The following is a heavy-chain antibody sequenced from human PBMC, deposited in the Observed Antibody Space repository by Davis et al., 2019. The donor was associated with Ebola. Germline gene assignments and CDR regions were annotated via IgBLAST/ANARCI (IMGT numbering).Heavy chain of an antibody. CDR1: EYTFTAYY. D-gene: IGHD3-3*01. V-gene: IGHV1-2*02. Sequence: ASVKVSCKASEYTFTAYYIHWVRQAPGLGLEWMGWINPNSGGTNYAQKFQGRVTLTRDTSISTAYMELTGLRSDDTAVYYCARGSAFWSGYFMAYFEHWGQGTVVSV. J-gene: IGHJ4*02. CDR3: ARGSAFWSGYFMAYFEH. CDR2: INPNSGGT.